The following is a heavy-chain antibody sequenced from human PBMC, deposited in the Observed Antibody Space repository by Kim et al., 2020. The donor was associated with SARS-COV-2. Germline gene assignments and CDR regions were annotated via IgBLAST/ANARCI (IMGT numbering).Heavy chain of an antibody. J-gene: IGHJ6*03. V-gene: IGHV1-8*01. Sequence: ASVKVSCKASGFSDTDYDVNWVRQATGQGLEWMGWTNPSNGKTGIAQKFEGRVTLITDPSTKTTYMDLNSLTPEDTAVYYCARGLVDLVVEPFLYYYYYMDVWGKGTTVTVSS. CDR1: GFSDTDYD. CDR3: ARGLVDLVVEPFLYYYYYMDV. CDR2: TNPSNGKT. D-gene: IGHD2-2*03.